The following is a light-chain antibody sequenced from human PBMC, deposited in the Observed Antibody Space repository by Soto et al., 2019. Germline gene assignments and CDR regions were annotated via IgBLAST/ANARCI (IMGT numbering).Light chain of an antibody. CDR3: QQRTNWIT. V-gene: IGKV3-11*01. J-gene: IGKJ5*01. Sequence: EIVLTQSPATLSLSPGERATLSCRASQSVSSSLAWYQQKPGHAPRLLIYDASNRATGIPTRFSGSGSGTDFTLTISSLEPEDFVVYYCQQRTNWITFGQGTRLEIK. CDR2: DAS. CDR1: QSVSSS.